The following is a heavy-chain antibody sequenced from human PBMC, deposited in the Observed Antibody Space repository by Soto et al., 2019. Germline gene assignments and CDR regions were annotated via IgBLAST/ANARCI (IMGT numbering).Heavy chain of an antibody. CDR1: GFTVSSNY. J-gene: IGHJ4*02. Sequence: PGGSLRLSCAASGFTVSSNYMSWVRQAPGKGLEWVSVIYSGGSTYYADSVKGRFTISRDNSKNTLYLQMNSLRVEDTAVYYCARAKAPTAMAFSYFDYWGQGTLVTVSS. V-gene: IGHV3-66*01. D-gene: IGHD5-18*01. CDR3: ARAKAPTAMAFSYFDY. CDR2: IYSGGST.